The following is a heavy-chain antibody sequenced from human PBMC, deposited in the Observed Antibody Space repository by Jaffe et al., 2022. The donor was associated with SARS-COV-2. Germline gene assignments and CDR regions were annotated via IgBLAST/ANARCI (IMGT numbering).Heavy chain of an antibody. CDR1: GFTFSSYA. V-gene: IGHV3-30-3*01. J-gene: IGHJ4*02. CDR2: ISYDGSNK. CDR3: ARGEDIVVVVAATRPAAIDY. D-gene: IGHD2-15*01. Sequence: QVQLVESGGGVVQPGRSLRLSCAASGFTFSSYAMHWVRQAPGKGLEWVAVISYDGSNKYYADSVKGRFTISRDNSKNTLYLQMNSLRAEDTAVYYCARGEDIVVVVAATRPAAIDYWGQGTLVTVSS.